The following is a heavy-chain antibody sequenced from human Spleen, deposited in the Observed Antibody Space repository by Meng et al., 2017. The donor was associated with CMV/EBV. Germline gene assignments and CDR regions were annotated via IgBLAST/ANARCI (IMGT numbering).Heavy chain of an antibody. CDR3: ARGPDHGTLFGFLIMPADYHGLDA. D-gene: IGHD3-3*01. Sequence: ESLKISCAVYGGSFNGYYWSWIRQTPGEGLEWIGEINHTGSVNYNPSVKSRVTMSVDSSKNQFSLKLTSVTAADTAVYYCARGPDHGTLFGFLIMPADYHGLDAWGRGTTVTVSS. CDR2: INHTGSV. CDR1: GGSFNGYY. V-gene: IGHV4-34*01. J-gene: IGHJ6*02.